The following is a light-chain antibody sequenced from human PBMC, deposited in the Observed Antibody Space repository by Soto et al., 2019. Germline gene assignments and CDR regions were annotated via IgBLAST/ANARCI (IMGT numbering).Light chain of an antibody. CDR1: QSVSSY. J-gene: IGKJ2*01. Sequence: EIVLTQSPATRSLSPGERDTLSCRASQSVSSYLAWYQQKPGQAPRLLIYDASNRATGIPARFSGSASGTDFTLTISSLEPEDFAVYYCQQRSNWPPRYTFGQGTKLEIK. CDR2: DAS. CDR3: QQRSNWPPRYT. V-gene: IGKV3-11*01.